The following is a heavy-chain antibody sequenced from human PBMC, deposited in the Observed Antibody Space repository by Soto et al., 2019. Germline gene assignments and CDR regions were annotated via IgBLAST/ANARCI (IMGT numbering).Heavy chain of an antibody. D-gene: IGHD5-12*01. J-gene: IGHJ6*02. V-gene: IGHV5-51*01. Sequence: GESLKISCKGSGYSFTSYWIGWVRQMPWKGLEWLGIIFPGDSDTKYSPSFQGQVIISADKSIRTAYLQWSSLKASDTAIYYCARQSGMDVWGQGTTVTVSS. CDR3: ARQSGMDV. CDR2: IFPGDSDT. CDR1: GYSFTSYW.